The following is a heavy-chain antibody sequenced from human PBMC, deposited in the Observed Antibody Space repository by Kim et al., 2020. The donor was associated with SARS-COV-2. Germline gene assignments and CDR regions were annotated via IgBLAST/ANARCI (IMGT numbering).Heavy chain of an antibody. CDR3: ARGEIVVVTAMVTYYSYYYMDV. J-gene: IGHJ6*03. CDR1: GGSFSGYY. Sequence: SETLSLTCAVYGGSFSGYYWSWIRQPPGKGLEWIGEINHSGSTNYNPSLKSRVTISVDTSKNQFSLKLSSVTAADTAVYYCARGEIVVVTAMVTYYSYYYMDVWGKGTTVTVSS. CDR2: INHSGST. D-gene: IGHD2-21*02. V-gene: IGHV4-34*01.